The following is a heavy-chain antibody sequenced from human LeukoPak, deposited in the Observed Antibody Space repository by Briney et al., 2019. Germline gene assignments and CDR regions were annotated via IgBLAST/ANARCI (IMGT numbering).Heavy chain of an antibody. CDR1: GFTLSSYA. J-gene: IGHJ1*01. Sequence: GGSLRLSCAASGFTLSSYAMSWVRQAPGKGLEWVSYISSSSSTIYYADSVKGRFTISRDNAKNSLYLQMNSLRADDTAVYYCARDFGDTSDTYFQHWGQGTLVTVSS. CDR2: ISSSSSTI. CDR3: ARDFGDTSDTYFQH. D-gene: IGHD3-22*01. V-gene: IGHV3-48*04.